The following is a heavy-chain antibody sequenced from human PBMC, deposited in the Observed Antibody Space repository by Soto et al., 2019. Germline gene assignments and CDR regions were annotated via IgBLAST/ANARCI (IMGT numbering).Heavy chain of an antibody. D-gene: IGHD3-22*01. CDR3: DRVLSRSSGPTVDY. CDR1: GYTFTSYG. V-gene: IGHV1-18*01. Sequence: ASVKVSCKASGYTFTSYGISWVRRARGQGLEWMGWISAYNGNTNYAQKLQGRVTMTTDTSTSTAYMARRSLRFDHTAVYYRDRVLSRSSGPTVDYWGQGTLVTVSS. J-gene: IGHJ4*02. CDR2: ISAYNGNT.